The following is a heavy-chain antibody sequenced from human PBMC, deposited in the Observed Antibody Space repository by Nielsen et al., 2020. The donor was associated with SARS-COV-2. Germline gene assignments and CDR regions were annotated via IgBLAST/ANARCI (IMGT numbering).Heavy chain of an antibody. Sequence: GESLKISCKGSGYSFTSYWNGWVRQLPGKRLEWMGITYPGDSDTRYSPSFQGQVTISADKSISTAYLQWSSLKASDTAMYYCARHVTWGSGWNGDYWGQGTLVTVSS. J-gene: IGHJ4*02. CDR2: TYPGDSDT. CDR3: ARHVTWGSGWNGDY. V-gene: IGHV5-51*01. CDR1: GYSFTSYW. D-gene: IGHD6-19*01.